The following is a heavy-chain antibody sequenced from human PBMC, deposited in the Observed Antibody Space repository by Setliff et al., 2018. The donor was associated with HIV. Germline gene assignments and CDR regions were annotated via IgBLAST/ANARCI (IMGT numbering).Heavy chain of an antibody. CDR3: ARTNWGSAAYWYFDL. V-gene: IGHV3-11*04. CDR1: GGSFSDYY. Sequence: LSLTCAVYGGSFSDYYMSWIRQAPGKGLEWVSYISSSGSTIYYADSVKGRFTISRDNAKNSVYLQMNSLRAEDTAVYYCARTNWGSAAYWYFDLWGRGTLVTVSS. J-gene: IGHJ2*01. CDR2: ISSSGSTI. D-gene: IGHD7-27*01.